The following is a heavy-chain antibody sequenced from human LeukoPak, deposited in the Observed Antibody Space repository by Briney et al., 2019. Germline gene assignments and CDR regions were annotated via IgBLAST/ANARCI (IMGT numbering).Heavy chain of an antibody. Sequence: SETLSLTCTVSGGSISSYYWSWIRQPPGKGLEWIGYIHYSGSTNYNPSLKSRVTISVDTSKNQFSLKLSSVTAADTAVYYCARTAYDSSGYYPDWGQGTPVIVSS. J-gene: IGHJ4*02. CDR1: GGSISSYY. D-gene: IGHD3-22*01. CDR3: ARTAYDSSGYYPD. V-gene: IGHV4-59*01. CDR2: IHYSGST.